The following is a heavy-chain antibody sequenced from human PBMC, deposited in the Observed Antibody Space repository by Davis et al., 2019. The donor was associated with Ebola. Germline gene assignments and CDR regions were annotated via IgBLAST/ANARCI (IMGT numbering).Heavy chain of an antibody. V-gene: IGHV3-74*01. CDR3: ARDGENYSDLDY. J-gene: IGHJ4*02. Sequence: HTGGSLRLSCAASGFTFSNYWMHWIRQAPGEGLVWVSYVSPDGSDIRYADSVKGRFTISRDNAKNTLYLQMNSLRGADTAVYYCARDGENYSDLDYWGQGTLVTVSS. CDR2: VSPDGSDI. CDR1: GFTFSNYW. D-gene: IGHD3-10*01.